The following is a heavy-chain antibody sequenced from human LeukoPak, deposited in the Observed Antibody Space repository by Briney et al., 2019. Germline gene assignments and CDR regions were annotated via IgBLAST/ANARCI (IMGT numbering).Heavy chain of an antibody. V-gene: IGHV4-34*01. CDR2: INHSGST. D-gene: IGHD3-10*01. Sequence: SETLSLTCAVYGGSFSGYYWNWIRQPPGKGLEWIGEINHSGSTNYNPSLKSRVTISVDTSKNQFSLKLSSVTAADTAVYYCASAGSRYYYYGMDVWGKGTTVTVSS. CDR1: GGSFSGYY. CDR3: ASAGSRYYYYGMDV. J-gene: IGHJ6*04.